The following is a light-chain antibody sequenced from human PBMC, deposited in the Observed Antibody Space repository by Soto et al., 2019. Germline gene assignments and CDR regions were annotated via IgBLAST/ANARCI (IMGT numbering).Light chain of an antibody. CDR2: EVS. Sequence: QSVLTQPASVSGSPGQSITISCTGTSSDVGGYNYVSWYQQHPGKAPKLMIYEVSNRHSGVSNRFSGSKSANTASLTISGLQAEDEADYYCSSYTSSNTWVFGGGTKLTVL. CDR3: SSYTSSNTWV. J-gene: IGLJ3*02. V-gene: IGLV2-14*01. CDR1: SSDVGGYNY.